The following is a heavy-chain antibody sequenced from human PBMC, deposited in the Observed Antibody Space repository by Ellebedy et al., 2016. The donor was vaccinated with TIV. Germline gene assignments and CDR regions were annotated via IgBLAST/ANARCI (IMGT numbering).Heavy chain of an antibody. CDR2: TYYSGSM. J-gene: IGHJ4*02. V-gene: IGHV4-59*01. Sequence: MPSETLSLTCTVSGGSISSDPWSWTRQPPGTGLEWIGYTYYSGSMNYNPSPNSRVTISLDTSKNQFSLKLKSVTAADTAVYYCARDYNGSGSYYDWGQGTLVTVSS. CDR3: ARDYNGSGSYYD. D-gene: IGHD3-10*01. CDR1: GGSISSDP.